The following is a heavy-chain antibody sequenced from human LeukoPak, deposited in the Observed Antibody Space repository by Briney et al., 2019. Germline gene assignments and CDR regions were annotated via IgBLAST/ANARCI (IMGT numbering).Heavy chain of an antibody. J-gene: IGHJ4*02. CDR2: INANTGVA. V-gene: IGHV1-2*02. D-gene: IGHD3-10*01. CDR3: AKEGAGDSKANDY. Sequence: ASVKVSCKASGFTFTAYYIHCVRQAPGQGLEWMGCINANTGVATYAQKFQGRVTMTRDTSISAAYMELSSLRSDDTAMYYCAKEGAGDSKANDYWGQGTLVSVSS. CDR1: GFTFTAYY.